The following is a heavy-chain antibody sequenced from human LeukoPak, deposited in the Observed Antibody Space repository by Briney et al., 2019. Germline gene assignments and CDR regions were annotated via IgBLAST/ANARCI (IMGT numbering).Heavy chain of an antibody. CDR3: AKDVGYYAAGSYLDD. CDR1: GFIFRSYA. Sequence: GGSLRLSCAASGFIFRSYAMGWVRQGPGKGLEWVSGISDAGGITHYSDSVKGRFTITRDNSRNTLYLQMNSLRAEDTAVYYCAKDVGYYAAGSYLDDWGQGTLVTVSS. V-gene: IGHV3-23*01. CDR2: ISDAGGIT. D-gene: IGHD3-10*01. J-gene: IGHJ4*02.